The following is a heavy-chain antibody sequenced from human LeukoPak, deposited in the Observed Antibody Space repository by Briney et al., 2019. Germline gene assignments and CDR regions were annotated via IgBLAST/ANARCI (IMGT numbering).Heavy chain of an antibody. V-gene: IGHV3-9*01. CDR3: AKVGIVGDARYSYYYMDV. CDR2: ISWNSGSI. Sequence: QAGGSLRLSCAASGFTFDDYAMHWVRQAPGKGLEWVSGISWNSGSIGYADSVKGRFTISRDNAKNSLYLQMTSLRPEDTAVYYCAKVGIVGDARYSYYYMDVWGKGTAVTVSS. D-gene: IGHD1-26*01. J-gene: IGHJ6*03. CDR1: GFTFDDYA.